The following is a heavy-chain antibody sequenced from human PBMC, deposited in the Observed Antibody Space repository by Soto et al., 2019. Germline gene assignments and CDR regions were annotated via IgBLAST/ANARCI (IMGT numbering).Heavy chain of an antibody. V-gene: IGHV1-18*01. J-gene: IGHJ4*02. CDR2: ISAYNGNT. CDR3: ARMKDYDSSGYYPIGDY. D-gene: IGHD3-22*01. CDR1: GYTFTSFG. Sequence: ASLTVSCKASGYTFTSFGISWVRQAPGQGLEWMGWISAYNGNTNYAQKLQGRVTMTTDTSTSTAYMELRSLRSDDTAVYYCARMKDYDSSGYYPIGDYWGQGTLVTVSS.